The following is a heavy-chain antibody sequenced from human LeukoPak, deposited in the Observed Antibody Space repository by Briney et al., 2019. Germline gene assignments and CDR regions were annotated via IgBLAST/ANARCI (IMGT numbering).Heavy chain of an antibody. Sequence: PSGGSLRLSCAASGFTFSSYGMHWVRQAPGKGLEWVAVIWYDGSNKYYVDSVKGRFTISRDNSKNTLYLQMNSLRAEDTAVYYCARGAYGSGTYHDFDIWGQGTMVTVSS. CDR2: IWYDGSNK. J-gene: IGHJ3*02. CDR3: ARGAYGSGTYHDFDI. CDR1: GFTFSSYG. V-gene: IGHV3-33*01. D-gene: IGHD3-10*01.